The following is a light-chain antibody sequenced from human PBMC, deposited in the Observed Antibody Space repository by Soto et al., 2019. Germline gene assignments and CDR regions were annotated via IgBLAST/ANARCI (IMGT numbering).Light chain of an antibody. V-gene: IGLV2-23*01. CDR1: SSDAGIYNF. J-gene: IGLJ3*02. CDR3: CSYAGSSTSWV. CDR2: EDS. Sequence: QSALAQPASVSGSPGQSITISFTGTSSDAGIYNFVSWYQQHPGKAPKVIIYEDSTRPSGVSNRISGSKSGNTASLTISGLQAEDEADYYCCSYAGSSTSWVFGGGTKLSVL.